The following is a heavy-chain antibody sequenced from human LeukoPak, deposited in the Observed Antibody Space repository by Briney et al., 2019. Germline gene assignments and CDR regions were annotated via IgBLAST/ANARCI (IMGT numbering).Heavy chain of an antibody. J-gene: IGHJ4*02. CDR2: IYHSGST. V-gene: IGHV4-30-2*01. D-gene: IGHD1/OR15-1a*01. Sequence: SETLSLTCTVSGDSISSGGYYWSWIRQPPGKGLEWIGYIYHSGSTYYNPSLKSRVTISVDRSKNQFSLKLSSVTAADTAVYYCARHDPEKQFDYWGQGTLVTVSS. CDR3: ARHDPEKQFDY. CDR1: GDSISSGGYY.